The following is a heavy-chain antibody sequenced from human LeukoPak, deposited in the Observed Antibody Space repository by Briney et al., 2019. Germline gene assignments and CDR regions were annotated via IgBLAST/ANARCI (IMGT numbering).Heavy chain of an antibody. V-gene: IGHV3-7*01. J-gene: IGHJ6*03. D-gene: IGHD4-17*01. CDR3: ARVSVTTVTTRDYYYMDV. CDR2: IKQDASKK. CDR1: GFTFSSYW. Sequence: GGSLRLSCAASGFTFSSYWMSWVRQAPGKGLEWVANIKQDASKKDYVDSVKGRFTISRDNTKNSLYLQMNSLRAEDSAVYYCARVSVTTVTTRDYYYMDVWGKGTTVTISS.